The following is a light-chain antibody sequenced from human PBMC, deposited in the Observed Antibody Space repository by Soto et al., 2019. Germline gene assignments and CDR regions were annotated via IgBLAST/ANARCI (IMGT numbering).Light chain of an antibody. CDR1: QSVSSF. CDR2: DAS. Sequence: EIVLTQSPATLSLSPGERATLSCRASQSVSSFLVWYQQKPDQAPRLLISDASNRATGIPGRFSGSGSGTDFSLTISSLEPEDFAVYYCQQRSNWPWTFGQGTKVEIK. J-gene: IGKJ1*01. CDR3: QQRSNWPWT. V-gene: IGKV3-11*01.